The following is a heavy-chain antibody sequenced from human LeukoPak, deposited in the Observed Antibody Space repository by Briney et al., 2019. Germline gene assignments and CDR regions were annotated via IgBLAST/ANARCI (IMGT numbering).Heavy chain of an antibody. V-gene: IGHV4-34*01. CDR3: TRMTTGHDY. Sequence: SETLSLTCAVSGVSFNDYYWSWVRQTPGKGLEWIGEINHSGYTTDSPSLKSRVTISIDTSRKQFSLNLRSVTVADTGIYYCTRMTTGHDYWGQGTLVTVSS. J-gene: IGHJ4*02. D-gene: IGHD4-17*01. CDR1: GVSFNDYY. CDR2: INHSGYT.